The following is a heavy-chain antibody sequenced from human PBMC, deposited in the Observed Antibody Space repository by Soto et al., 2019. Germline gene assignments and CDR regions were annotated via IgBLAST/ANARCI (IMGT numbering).Heavy chain of an antibody. CDR1: GFTFSSYG. CDR2: ISYDGRNT. J-gene: IGHJ4*02. V-gene: IGHV3-30*18. D-gene: IGHD6-13*01. CDR3: AKDRTYSDSWPSGPFDY. Sequence: QVHLVESGGGVAQPGRSLRLSCAASGFTFSSYGIHWVRQAPGKGLEWVSVISYDGRNTYYGDSVKGRFTVSRDNSKNTLYLLMNSLRAEDTAVYYCAKDRTYSDSWPSGPFDYWGQGTLVTVSS.